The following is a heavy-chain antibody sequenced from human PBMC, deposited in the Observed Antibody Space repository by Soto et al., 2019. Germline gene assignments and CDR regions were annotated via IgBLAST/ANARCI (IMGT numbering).Heavy chain of an antibody. Sequence: PGESLKISCKGSGYSFTSYWIGWVRQMPGDGLEWMGIIYPGDSDPRYSPSFQGQVTISADKSISTAYLQWSSLKASDTAMYYCARGGLGSYISSYGMDVWGQGTTVTVSS. J-gene: IGHJ6*02. V-gene: IGHV5-51*01. CDR3: ARGGLGSYISSYGMDV. CDR1: GYSFTSYW. D-gene: IGHD3-10*01. CDR2: IYPGDSDP.